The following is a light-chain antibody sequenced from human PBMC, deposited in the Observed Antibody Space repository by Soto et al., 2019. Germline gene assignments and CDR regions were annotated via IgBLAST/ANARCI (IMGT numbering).Light chain of an antibody. J-gene: IGLJ1*01. CDR1: SGHSSDA. CDR3: QTWGTGIQV. Sequence: QPVLTQPPSASASLGASVKLTCTLSSGHSSDAIAWHQQQPEKGPRYLMKLNSDGSHTKGDGIPDRFSGSTSGAERYLTISSLQSEDEADYFCQTWGTGIQVFGSGTKVTVL. V-gene: IGLV4-69*01. CDR2: LNSDGSH.